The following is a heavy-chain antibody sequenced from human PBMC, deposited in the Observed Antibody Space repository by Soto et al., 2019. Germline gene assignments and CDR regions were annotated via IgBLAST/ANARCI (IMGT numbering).Heavy chain of an antibody. Sequence: EVQLVESGGGLVQPGGSLRLSCAASGFTFSSYSMNWVRQAPGKGLQWISYISSSSNTIYYADSVKGRFTISRDYAKNSLYLQMNGLTDEDTAVYYCVRGVPRDQTYFWYGMDVGGQGTTVTVSS. D-gene: IGHD6-6*01. V-gene: IGHV3-48*02. CDR1: GFTFSSYS. CDR3: VRGVPRDQTYFWYGMDV. J-gene: IGHJ6*02. CDR2: ISSSSNTI.